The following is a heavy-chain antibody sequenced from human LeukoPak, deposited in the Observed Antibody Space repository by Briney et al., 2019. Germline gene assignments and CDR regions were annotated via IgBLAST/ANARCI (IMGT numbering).Heavy chain of an antibody. J-gene: IGHJ4*02. CDR2: ISGSGGST. CDR3: VKDRCDRTTCPEV. Sequence: GGSLRLSCTASGFTFSTYAMSWVRQAPGEGLEWVSGISGSGGSTYYTDTVKGRFTISRDNSKNTLHLQMSSLRAEDTALYYCVKDRCDRTTCPEVWGQGTLVTVSS. CDR1: GFTFSTYA. V-gene: IGHV3-23*01. D-gene: IGHD2-2*01.